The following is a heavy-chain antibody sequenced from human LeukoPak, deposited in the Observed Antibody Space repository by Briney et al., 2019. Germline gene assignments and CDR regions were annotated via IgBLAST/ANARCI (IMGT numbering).Heavy chain of an antibody. D-gene: IGHD2-15*01. CDR1: GYSFTSYW. J-gene: IGHJ5*02. V-gene: IGHV5-51*01. CDR2: IYPGDSDT. CDR3: ARRAKCSGGSCYWFDP. Sequence: GESLKISCKGSGYSFTSYWIGWGRQMPGKGLEWMGIIYPGDSDTRYSPSFQGQVTISADKSISTAYLQWSSLKASDTAMYYCARRAKCSGGSCYWFDPWGQGTLVTVSS.